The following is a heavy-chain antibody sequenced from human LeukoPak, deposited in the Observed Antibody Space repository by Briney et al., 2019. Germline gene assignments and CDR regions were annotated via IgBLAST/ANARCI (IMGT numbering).Heavy chain of an antibody. Sequence: GGSLRLSCAASGFTFSSYGMHWVRQAPGKGLEWVAVISYDGSNKYYADSVKGRFTISRDNSKNTLYLQMGSLRAEDMAVYYCARGDRYGTTGTTFFDYWGQGTLVTVSS. CDR2: ISYDGSNK. J-gene: IGHJ4*02. D-gene: IGHD1-1*01. V-gene: IGHV3-30*03. CDR3: ARGDRYGTTGTTFFDY. CDR1: GFTFSSYG.